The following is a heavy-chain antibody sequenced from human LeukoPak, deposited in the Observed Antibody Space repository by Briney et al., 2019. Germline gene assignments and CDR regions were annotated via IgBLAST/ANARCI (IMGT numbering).Heavy chain of an antibody. V-gene: IGHV3-23*01. CDR2: ISGSGGST. CDR1: GFTFSSYA. CDR3: ARKIGFSSSWYYGRHYFDY. Sequence: PGGSLRLSCAASGFTFSSYAMSWVRQAPGKGLEWVSAISGSGGSTYHADSVKGRFTISRDNSKNTLYLQMNSLRAEDTAVYYCARKIGFSSSWYYGRHYFDYWGQGTLVTVSS. J-gene: IGHJ4*02. D-gene: IGHD6-13*01.